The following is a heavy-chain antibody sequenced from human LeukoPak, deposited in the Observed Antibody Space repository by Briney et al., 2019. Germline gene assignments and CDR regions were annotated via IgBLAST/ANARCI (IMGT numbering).Heavy chain of an antibody. CDR1: GGSISSSSYY. CDR3: ARNYYDSSTYYYYYYMDV. V-gene: IGHV4-39*07. D-gene: IGHD3-22*01. J-gene: IGHJ6*03. Sequence: SETLSLTCTVSGGSISSSSYYWGWIRQPPGKGLEWIGTIYYSGSTYCTPSLKSRVTISLDTSKNQFSLKLTSVTAADTAVYYCARNYYDSSTYYYYYYMDVWGKGTTVTISS. CDR2: IYYSGST.